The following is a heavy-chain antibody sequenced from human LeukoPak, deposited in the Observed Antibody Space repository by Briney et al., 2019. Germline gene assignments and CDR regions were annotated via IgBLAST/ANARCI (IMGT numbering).Heavy chain of an antibody. CDR2: IYYSGST. CDR3: ARARDSSGWYGAYYYYYYMDV. Sequence: PSQTLSLTCTVSGGSISSGDYYWSWIRQPPGKGLEWIGYIYYSGSTYYNPSLKSRVTISVDTSKNQFSLKLSSVTAADTAVYYCARARDSSGWYGAYYYYYYMDVWGKGTTVTVSS. CDR1: GGSISSGDYY. J-gene: IGHJ6*03. V-gene: IGHV4-30-4*08. D-gene: IGHD6-19*01.